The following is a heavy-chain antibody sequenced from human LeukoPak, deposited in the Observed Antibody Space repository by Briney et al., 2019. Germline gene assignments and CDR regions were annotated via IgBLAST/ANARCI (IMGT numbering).Heavy chain of an antibody. V-gene: IGHV1-3*04. CDR3: ARDESLLNY. Sequence: ASVKVSCKASGYTFTSYGISWVRQAPGQRLEWMGWVNTGNGNTKYSQNFQGRVTITRDTSASTAYMELSSLRSEDTAVYYCARDESLLNYWGQGTLVTVSS. CDR2: VNTGNGNT. CDR1: GYTFTSYG. J-gene: IGHJ4*02.